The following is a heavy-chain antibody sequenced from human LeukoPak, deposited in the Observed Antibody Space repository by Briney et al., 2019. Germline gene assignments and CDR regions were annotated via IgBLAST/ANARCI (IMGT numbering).Heavy chain of an antibody. Sequence: PGGSLRLSCAASGFTFSSYSMNWVRQAPGKGLEWVSSISSSSSYIYYADSVKGRFTISRDNAKNSLCLQMNSLRAEDTAVYYCARAGDHQRDFFDYWGQGTLVTVSS. CDR1: GFTFSSYS. J-gene: IGHJ4*02. V-gene: IGHV3-21*01. CDR2: ISSSSSYI. CDR3: ARAGDHQRDFFDY. D-gene: IGHD3-10*01.